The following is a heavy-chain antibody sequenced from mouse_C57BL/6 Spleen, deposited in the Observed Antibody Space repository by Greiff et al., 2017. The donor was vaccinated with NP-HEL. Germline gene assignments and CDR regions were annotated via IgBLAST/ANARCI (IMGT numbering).Heavy chain of an antibody. J-gene: IGHJ3*01. CDR1: GYTFTSYW. Sequence: QVQLQQSGAELVMPGASVKLSCKASGYTFTSYWMHWVKQRPGQGLEWIGEIDPSDSYTNYNQKFKGKSTLTVDKSSSTAYMQLSSLTSEDSAVYYCARGGDYDVGFAYWGQGTLVTVSA. CDR2: IDPSDSYT. V-gene: IGHV1-69*01. CDR3: ARGGDYDVGFAY. D-gene: IGHD2-4*01.